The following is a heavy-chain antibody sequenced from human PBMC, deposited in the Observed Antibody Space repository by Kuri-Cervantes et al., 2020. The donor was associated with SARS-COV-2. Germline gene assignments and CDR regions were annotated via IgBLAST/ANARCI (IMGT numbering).Heavy chain of an antibody. J-gene: IGHJ4*02. D-gene: IGHD4-11*01. CDR3: ARIQAATVIADC. Sequence: SGPTLVKPTQTLTLTCTFSGFSLSISGVGVGWIRQPPGKALEWLARIDWDDDKYYNTSLKTRLTISKDTSKNQVVLTMTNVDPVDTATYYCARIQAATVIADCWGQGTLVTVSS. CDR1: GFSLSISGVG. CDR2: IDWDDDK. V-gene: IGHV2-70*11.